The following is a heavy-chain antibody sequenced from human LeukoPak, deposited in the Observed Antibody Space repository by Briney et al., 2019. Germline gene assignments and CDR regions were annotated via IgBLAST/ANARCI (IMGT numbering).Heavy chain of an antibody. CDR1: GFSFSNYG. J-gene: IGHJ4*02. Sequence: AGGSLRLSCAASGFSFSNYGMHWVRQAPGKGLEWVAVIWYDGSNKYYADSVKGRFTISRDNSKNTLYVQMSSLRAEDTAVYYCARCNNGGWGYCDYCGQGSLVTVSS. D-gene: IGHD3-16*01. V-gene: IGHV3-33*01. CDR2: IWYDGSNK. CDR3: ARCNNGGWGYCDY.